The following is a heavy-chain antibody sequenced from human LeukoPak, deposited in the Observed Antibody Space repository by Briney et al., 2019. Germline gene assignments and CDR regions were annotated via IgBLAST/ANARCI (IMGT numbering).Heavy chain of an antibody. J-gene: IGHJ2*01. V-gene: IGHV3-30-3*01. CDR2: ISYDGSNK. CDR3: ARGGGSYPHSGWYQGVWYFDL. Sequence: PGRSLRLSCAASGFTFSSYAMHWVRQAPGKGLEWVAVISYDGSNKYYADSVKGRFTISRDNSKNTLYLQMNSLRAEDTAVYYCARGGGSYPHSGWYQGVWYFDLWGRGTLVTVSS. D-gene: IGHD6-19*01. CDR1: GFTFSSYA.